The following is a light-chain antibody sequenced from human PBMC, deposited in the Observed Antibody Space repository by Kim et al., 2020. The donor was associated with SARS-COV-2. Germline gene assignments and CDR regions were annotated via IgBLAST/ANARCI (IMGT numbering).Light chain of an antibody. V-gene: IGKV3-11*01. CDR3: QQRSNWPPALT. Sequence: PGERATHSCRASHSVRTSLAWYQQKPGQAPRLLIYDASNRATGVPARFSGSGSGTDFPLPISSLQSEDFAVYYRQQRSNWPPALTFGGGTKVDI. CDR2: DAS. J-gene: IGKJ4*01. CDR1: HSVRTS.